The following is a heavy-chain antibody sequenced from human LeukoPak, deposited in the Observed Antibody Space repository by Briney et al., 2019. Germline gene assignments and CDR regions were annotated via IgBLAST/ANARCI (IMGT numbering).Heavy chain of an antibody. D-gene: IGHD3-22*01. CDR2: INPKSGCT. J-gene: IGHJ6*03. CDR1: GYTFIDYH. Sequence: ASVKVSCKASGYTFIDYHLHWVRQAPGQGREWMGRINPKSGCTNYAQKFQGRVTMTRDTSISTAYMELSSLRSDDTAVYFCVRDIDYYDSSGFGGGYYYYYYMDVWGRGTTVTVSS. CDR3: VRDIDYYDSSGFGGGYYYYYYMDV. V-gene: IGHV1-2*06.